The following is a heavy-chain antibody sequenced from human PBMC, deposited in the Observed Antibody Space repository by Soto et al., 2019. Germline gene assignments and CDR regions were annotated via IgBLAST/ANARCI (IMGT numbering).Heavy chain of an antibody. CDR1: GFSLSTSGVG. Sequence: QITLKESGPALVKPTQTLTLTCTFSGFSLSTSGVGVGWIRQPPGEALEWLALIYWDDYKHFSPSLESRLTNPKDTSKNQVVLTMTNMDPVDTATYYCVPKGGGDRILDYWGQGTLVTVSS. CDR3: VPKGGGDRILDY. CDR2: IYWDDYK. V-gene: IGHV2-5*02. J-gene: IGHJ4*02. D-gene: IGHD3-16*01.